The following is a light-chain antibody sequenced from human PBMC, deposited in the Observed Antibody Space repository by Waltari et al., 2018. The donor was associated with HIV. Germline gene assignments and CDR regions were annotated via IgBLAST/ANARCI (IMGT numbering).Light chain of an antibody. V-gene: IGKV4-1*01. CDR3: QQYYSTPLT. Sequence: DIVMTQSPDSLAVSLGERATINCKSRQSVLYSSNNKNYLAWYQQKQGQSPKLLIYWASTREFGVPDRFSGSGSGTDFTLTISSLQAEDVAVYYCQQYYSTPLTFGGGTKVEIK. CDR1: QSVLYSSNNKNY. CDR2: WAS. J-gene: IGKJ4*01.